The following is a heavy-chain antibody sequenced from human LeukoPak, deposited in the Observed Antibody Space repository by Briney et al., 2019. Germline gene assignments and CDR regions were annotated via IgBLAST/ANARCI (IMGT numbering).Heavy chain of an antibody. CDR2: INHSGST. Sequence: SETLSLTCAVYGGSFSGYYWSWIRQPPGKGLEWIGEINHSGSTNYNPSLKSRVTISVDTSKNQFSLKLSSVTAADTAVHYCARGRALKYSYGLDYYYGMDVWGQGTTVTVSS. J-gene: IGHJ6*02. CDR3: ARGRALKYSYGLDYYYGMDV. D-gene: IGHD5-18*01. CDR1: GGSFSGYY. V-gene: IGHV4-34*01.